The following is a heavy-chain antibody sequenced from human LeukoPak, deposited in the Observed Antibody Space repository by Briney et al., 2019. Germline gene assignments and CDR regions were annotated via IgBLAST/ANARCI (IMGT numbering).Heavy chain of an antibody. J-gene: IGHJ6*03. CDR2: VYNSGST. CDR1: GGPQSFLH. Sequence: SETLSLTRTLWGGPQSFLHGRWTRQPPGKRLEWIGYVYNSGSTNYNPSLTSRVTISVDTSKNQFSLNLSSVTAADTAVYYCARPRTAIYGAYYYYYMDVWGKGTTVTVSS. CDR3: ARPRTAIYGAYYYYYMDV. D-gene: IGHD5-18*01. V-gene: IGHV4-59*08.